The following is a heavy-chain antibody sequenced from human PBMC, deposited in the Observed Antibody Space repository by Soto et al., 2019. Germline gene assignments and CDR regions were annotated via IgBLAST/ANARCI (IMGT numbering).Heavy chain of an antibody. CDR2: ISSSSSTI. CDR1: GFTFSSYS. V-gene: IGHV3-48*02. D-gene: IGHD6-25*01. Sequence: VQLVESGGGLVQPGGSLRLSCAASGFTFSSYSMNWVRQAPGKGLEWVSYISSSSSTIYYADSVKGRFTISRDNAKNSLYLQMNSLRDEDTAVYYCARGQRTPYYYYGMDVWGQGTTVTVSS. J-gene: IGHJ6*02. CDR3: ARGQRTPYYYYGMDV.